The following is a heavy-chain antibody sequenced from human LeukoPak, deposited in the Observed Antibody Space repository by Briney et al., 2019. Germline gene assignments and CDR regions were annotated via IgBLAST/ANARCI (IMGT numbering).Heavy chain of an antibody. J-gene: IGHJ6*03. CDR1: DGSFSGYY. CDR2: INHSGST. V-gene: IGHV4-34*01. Sequence: SETLSLTCAVYDGSFSGYYWSWIRQPPGKGLEWIGEINHSGSTNYNPSLKGRVTISLDTSKSQFSLKVRYVTAADTAVYYCARDFRAPGYSREGYYYMDVWGKGTTVTVSS. D-gene: IGHD6-13*01. CDR3: ARDFRAPGYSREGYYYMDV.